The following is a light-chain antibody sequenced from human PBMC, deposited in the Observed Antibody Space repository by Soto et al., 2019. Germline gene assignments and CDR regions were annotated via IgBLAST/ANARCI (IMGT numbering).Light chain of an antibody. V-gene: IGLV2-14*01. CDR1: SSDVGGYNY. Sequence: QSVLTQPASVSGSPGQSITTSCTGTSSDVGGYNYVSWYQQHPGKAPKLMIYDVSNRPSGVSNRFSGSKSGNTASLTISGLQAEDEADYYCSSYTSSGTLVFGGGTKLTVL. CDR3: SSYTSSGTLV. CDR2: DVS. J-gene: IGLJ2*01.